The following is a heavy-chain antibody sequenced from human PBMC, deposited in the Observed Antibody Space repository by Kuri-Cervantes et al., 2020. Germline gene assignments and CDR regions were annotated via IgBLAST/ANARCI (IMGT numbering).Heavy chain of an antibody. CDR2: IKQDGSEK. CDR1: GFTFSSYW. D-gene: IGHD2-2*01. V-gene: IGHV3-7*01. Sequence: GGSLRLSCAASGFTFSSYWMSWVRQAPGKGLEWVANIKQDGSEKYYVDSVMGRFTISRDNAKNSLYLQMKSLRAEDTAVYYCARSIVVPAAMLYYYYYYGMDVWGQGTTVTVSS. J-gene: IGHJ6*02. CDR3: ARSIVVPAAMLYYYYYYGMDV.